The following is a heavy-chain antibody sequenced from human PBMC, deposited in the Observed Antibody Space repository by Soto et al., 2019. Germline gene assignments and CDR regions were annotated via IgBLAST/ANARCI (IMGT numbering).Heavy chain of an antibody. J-gene: IGHJ6*02. CDR2: IYYSGST. V-gene: IGHV4-31*03. CDR1: AASTSSGGYY. Sequence: PSETLSLTCTVSAASTSSGGYYWSWIRQHPGKGLEWIGYIYYSGSTYYNPSLKSRVTISVDTSKNQFSLKLSSVTAADTAVYYCARGREINDYNYYYYYGMDVWGQGTTVTVSS. CDR3: ARGREINDYNYYYYYGMDV. D-gene: IGHD4-4*01.